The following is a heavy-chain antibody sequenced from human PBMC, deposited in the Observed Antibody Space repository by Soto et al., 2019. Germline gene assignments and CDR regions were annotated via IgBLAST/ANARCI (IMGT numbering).Heavy chain of an antibody. CDR3: ARGLYDFWTHYYYYYMDV. CDR1: GGSISSYY. CDR2: IYYSGST. V-gene: IGHV4-59*01. Sequence: SETLSLTCTVSGGSISSYYWSWIRQPPGKGLEWIGYIYYSGSTNYNPSLKSRVTISVDTSKNQFSLKLSSVTAADTAVYYCARGLYDFWTHYYYYYMDVWGKGTTVTVSS. J-gene: IGHJ6*03. D-gene: IGHD3-3*01.